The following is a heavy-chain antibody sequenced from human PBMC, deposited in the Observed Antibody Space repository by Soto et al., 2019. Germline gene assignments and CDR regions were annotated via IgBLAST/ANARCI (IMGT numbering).Heavy chain of an antibody. CDR2: INPNSGGT. Sequence: QVQLVQSGAEVKKPGASVKVSCKASGYTFTGYYMHWVRQAPGQGLEWMGWINPNSGGTNYAQKFQGWVTMTRDTSISTAYMELSRLRSDDTAVYYCAREETYYYDRSGSFDYWGQGTLVTVSS. J-gene: IGHJ4*02. CDR3: AREETYYYDRSGSFDY. D-gene: IGHD3-22*01. V-gene: IGHV1-2*04. CDR1: GYTFTGYY.